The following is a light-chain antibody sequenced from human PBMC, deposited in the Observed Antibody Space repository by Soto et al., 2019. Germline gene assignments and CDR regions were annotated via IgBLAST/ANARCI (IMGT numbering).Light chain of an antibody. V-gene: IGKV3-15*01. Sequence: EIVMAQSPATLSVSPGERATLSCRASQSVSSNLAWYQQKPGQAPRLLIYGASTRATGIPARFSGSGSGTEFTLTISSLQSEDFAAYYCQQYNNWPRDSFTFGPGTKVDIK. CDR3: QQYNNWPRDSFT. J-gene: IGKJ3*01. CDR2: GAS. CDR1: QSVSSN.